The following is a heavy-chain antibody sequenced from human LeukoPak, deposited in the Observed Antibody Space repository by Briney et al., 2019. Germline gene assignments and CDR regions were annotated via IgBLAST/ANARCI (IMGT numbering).Heavy chain of an antibody. Sequence: SETLSLTCAVSGGSISSGHSSWNWFRQPPGKGLEWIGYIYHSGSTYYNPSLKSRVAISVDKSKNQFSLKLRSVTAADTALYYCARGGTAFDIWGQGKMVTVSS. CDR3: ARGGTAFDI. CDR2: IYHSGST. V-gene: IGHV4-30-2*01. CDR1: GGSISSGHSS. J-gene: IGHJ3*02. D-gene: IGHD1-26*01.